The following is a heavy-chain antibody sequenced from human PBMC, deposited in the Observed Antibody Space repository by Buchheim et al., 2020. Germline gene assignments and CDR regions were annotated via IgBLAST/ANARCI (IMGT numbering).Heavy chain of an antibody. CDR2: INHSGST. J-gene: IGHJ6*02. V-gene: IGHV4-34*01. D-gene: IGHD3-9*01. Sequence: QVQLQQWGAGLLKPSETLSLTCAVYGGSFSGYYWSWIRQPPGKGLEWIGEINHSGSTNYNPSLKSRVTISLDTSKNTFSLKLSSVTAADTAVYYCSRIRYFDWLSLHYYYYGMDVWGQGTT. CDR3: SRIRYFDWLSLHYYYYGMDV. CDR1: GGSFSGYY.